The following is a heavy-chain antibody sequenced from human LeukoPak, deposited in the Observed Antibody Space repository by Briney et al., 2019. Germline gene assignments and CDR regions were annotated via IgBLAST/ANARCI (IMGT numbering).Heavy chain of an antibody. V-gene: IGHV3-33*01. Sequence: PGRSLRLSCAASGFTFSSYGMHWVRQAPGKGLEWVAVTWYDGSNKYYADSVKGRFTISRDNSKNTLYLQMNSLRAEDTAVYYCARDGRDYDILTGYPFDYYYYGMDAWGKGTTVTVSS. D-gene: IGHD3-9*01. CDR1: GFTFSSYG. CDR3: ARDGRDYDILTGYPFDYYYYGMDA. CDR2: TWYDGSNK. J-gene: IGHJ6*04.